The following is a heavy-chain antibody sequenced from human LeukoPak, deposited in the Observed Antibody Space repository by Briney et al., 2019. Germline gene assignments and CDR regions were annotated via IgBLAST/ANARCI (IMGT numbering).Heavy chain of an antibody. CDR3: ASSIAAAGNFDY. Sequence: SQTLSLTCATSGDSVSSNSAAWTWIRQSPSRGLEWLGRTYYRSRWYNDYALSVKSRITINPDASRNQFSLQLNSVTPEDTAVYYCASSIAAAGNFDYWGQGTLVTVSS. CDR1: GDSVSSNSAA. D-gene: IGHD6-13*01. V-gene: IGHV6-1*01. CDR2: TYYRSRWYN. J-gene: IGHJ4*02.